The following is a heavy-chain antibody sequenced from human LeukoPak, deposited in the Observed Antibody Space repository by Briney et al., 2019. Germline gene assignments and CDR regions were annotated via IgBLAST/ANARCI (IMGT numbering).Heavy chain of an antibody. CDR1: GFTFSSYS. Sequence: PGGSLRLSCAASGFTFSSYSMNWVRQAPGKGLEWVSYISSSSSTIYYADSLKGRFTISRDNAKNSLYLQMNSLRDEDTAVYCCARGHSNYYYYYGMDVWGQGTTVTVSS. CDR2: ISSSSSTI. J-gene: IGHJ6*02. D-gene: IGHD4-11*01. V-gene: IGHV3-48*02. CDR3: ARGHSNYYYYYGMDV.